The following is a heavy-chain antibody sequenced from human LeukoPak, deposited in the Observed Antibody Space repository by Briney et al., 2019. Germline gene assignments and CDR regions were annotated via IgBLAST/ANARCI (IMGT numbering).Heavy chain of an antibody. V-gene: IGHV1-46*01. Sequence: GASVKVSCKASGYTFTSYYMHWVRQAPGQGLEWMGIINPSGGSTSYAQKFQGRVTMTRDMSTSTVYMEPSSLRSEDTAVYYCATTPARDSSSWYPIDYWGQGTLVTVSS. CDR3: ATTPARDSSSWYPIDY. CDR1: GYTFTSYY. J-gene: IGHJ4*02. CDR2: INPSGGST. D-gene: IGHD6-13*01.